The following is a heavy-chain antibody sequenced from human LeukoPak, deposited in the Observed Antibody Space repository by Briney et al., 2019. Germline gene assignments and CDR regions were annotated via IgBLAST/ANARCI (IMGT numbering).Heavy chain of an antibody. Sequence: ASVKVSCKASGYTFTSYGISWVRQAPGQGLEWMGWISAYNGNTNYAQKLQGRVTMTTDTSTSTAYMELRSLRSDDTAVYYCARVRHDYDFWSGSYYYYYYMDVWGKGTTVTISS. CDR1: GYTFTSYG. V-gene: IGHV1-18*01. CDR2: ISAYNGNT. J-gene: IGHJ6*03. CDR3: ARVRHDYDFWSGSYYYYYYMDV. D-gene: IGHD3-3*01.